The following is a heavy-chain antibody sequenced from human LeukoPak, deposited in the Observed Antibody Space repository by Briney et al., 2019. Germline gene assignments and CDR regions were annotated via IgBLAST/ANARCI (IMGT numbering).Heavy chain of an antibody. J-gene: IGHJ6*02. V-gene: IGHV1-69*13. D-gene: IGHD3-10*01. Sequence: SVKVSCKASGGTFSSYAISWVRQAPGQGLEWMGGIIPIFGTANYAQKFQGRVTITADESTSTAYMELSSLRSEDTAVYYCARGDYYGSGSYYNGYYYYGMDVWGQGTTVTVSS. CDR1: GGTFSSYA. CDR3: ARGDYYGSGSYYNGYYYYGMDV. CDR2: IIPIFGTA.